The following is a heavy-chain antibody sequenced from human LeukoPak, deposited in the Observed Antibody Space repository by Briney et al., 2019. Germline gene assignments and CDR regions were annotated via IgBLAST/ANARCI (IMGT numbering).Heavy chain of an antibody. D-gene: IGHD5-24*01. Sequence: GGSLRLSCAASGFTFDDYGMSWVRQAPGKGLEWVSVIYSGGSTYYADSVKGRFTISRDNSKNTLYLQMNSLRAEDTAVYYCARDGYNWWGQGTLVTVSS. CDR1: GFTFDDYG. J-gene: IGHJ4*02. CDR3: ARDGYNW. CDR2: IYSGGST. V-gene: IGHV3-53*01.